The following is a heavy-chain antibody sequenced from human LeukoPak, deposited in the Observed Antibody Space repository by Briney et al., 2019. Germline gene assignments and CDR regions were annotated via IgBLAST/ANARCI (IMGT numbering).Heavy chain of an antibody. CDR3: ARGDRGFDY. V-gene: IGHV3-7*01. J-gene: IGHJ4*02. CDR2: INQDGSEK. CDR1: GFTFSASW. Sequence: GGSLRLSCAASGFTFSASWMTWDRQAPGKGLEWVTNINQDGSEKYYVDSVKGRFTISRDNARNALYLQMNSLRTEDTAVYYCARGDRGFDYWGQGTLVTVSS.